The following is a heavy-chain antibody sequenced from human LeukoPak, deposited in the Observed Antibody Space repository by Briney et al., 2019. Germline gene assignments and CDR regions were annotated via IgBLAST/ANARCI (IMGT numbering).Heavy chain of an antibody. CDR3: ARQGDGGRAFDY. J-gene: IGHJ4*02. D-gene: IGHD4-23*01. V-gene: IGHV4-39*01. Sequence: SETLSLTCTASGGSISSIIYYWGWIRQPPGRGLEWIATTYYSGSTYYNPSLKSRVSISVDTSKNQFSLRLTSVTATDTAVYYCARQGDGGRAFDYWGQGILVTVSS. CDR2: TYYSGST. CDR1: GGSISSIIYY.